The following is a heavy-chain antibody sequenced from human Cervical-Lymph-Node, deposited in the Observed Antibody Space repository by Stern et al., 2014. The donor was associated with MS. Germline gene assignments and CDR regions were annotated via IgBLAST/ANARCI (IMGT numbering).Heavy chain of an antibody. J-gene: IGHJ3*02. CDR1: GYSFISHA. D-gene: IGHD2-15*01. V-gene: IGHV1-3*01. CDR2: INGDNGNT. CDR3: ARAGYCSPSTCSDAFDI. Sequence: QVQLMQSGAEVKDPGASVKVSCKASGYSFISHAMHWVRQAPGQTFEWMGWINGDNGNTKYSQKLQGRVTITRDKITSTAYMELSSLTSEDTAVYYCARAGYCSPSTCSDAFDIWGQGTMVTVSS.